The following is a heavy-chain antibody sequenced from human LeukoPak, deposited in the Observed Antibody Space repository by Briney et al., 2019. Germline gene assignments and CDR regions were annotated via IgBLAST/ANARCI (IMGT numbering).Heavy chain of an antibody. CDR1: GFTFDDYA. D-gene: IGHD5-18*01. J-gene: IGHJ3*02. CDR3: AKAKIQLSMLDAFDI. CDR2: ISGDGGST. V-gene: IGHV3-43*02. Sequence: GGSLGLSCAASGFTFDDYAMHWVRQAPGKGLEWVSLISGDGGSTYYADSVKGRFTISRDNSKNSLYLQMNSLRTEDTALYYCAKAKIQLSMLDAFDIWGQGTMVTVSS.